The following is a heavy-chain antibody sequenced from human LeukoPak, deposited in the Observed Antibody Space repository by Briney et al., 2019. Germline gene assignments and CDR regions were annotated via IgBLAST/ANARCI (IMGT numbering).Heavy chain of an antibody. CDR2: IKQDGSEK. D-gene: IGHD3-10*01. Sequence: PGGSLRLSCAASGFTFSSYSMNWVRQAPGKGLEWVANIKQDGSEKYYVDSVKGRFTISRDNAKNSLYLQMNSLRAEDTAVYYCARAARITMVRGVRHWFDPWGQGTLVTVSS. CDR1: GFTFSSYS. CDR3: ARAARITMVRGVRHWFDP. J-gene: IGHJ5*02. V-gene: IGHV3-7*01.